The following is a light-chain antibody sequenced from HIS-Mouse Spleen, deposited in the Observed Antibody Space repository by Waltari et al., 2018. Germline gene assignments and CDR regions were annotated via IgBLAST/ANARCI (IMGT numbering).Light chain of an antibody. CDR2: GAS. V-gene: IGKV3-15*01. J-gene: IGKJ1*01. CDR1: QSVSSN. Sequence: EIVMTQSPATLSVSPGERATLSGRASQSVSSNLAWYQQKPGQAPRLLNYGASPRATGIPARFSGSGSGTEFTLTISSLQSEDFAVYYCQQYNNWPPWTFGQGTKVEIK. CDR3: QQYNNWPPWT.